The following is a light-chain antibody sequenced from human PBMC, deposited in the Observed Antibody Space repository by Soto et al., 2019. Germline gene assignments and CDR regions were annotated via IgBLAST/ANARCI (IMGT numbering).Light chain of an antibody. V-gene: IGKV1-5*01. CDR2: DAS. J-gene: IGKJ3*01. Sequence: DIQMTQSPSTLSASVGDRVTITCRASQSISSWLAWYQQKPGKAPKLLIYDASSLQSGVPSRVSGSGSGTEFTLTFTNLQPDDFATYYCHQYDSYPLTFGPGTKV. CDR1: QSISSW. CDR3: HQYDSYPLT.